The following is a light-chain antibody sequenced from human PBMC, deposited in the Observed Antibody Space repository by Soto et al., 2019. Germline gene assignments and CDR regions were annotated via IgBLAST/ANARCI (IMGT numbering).Light chain of an antibody. CDR2: GAS. CDR1: ESVSIS. CDR3: QQHGSSPNT. J-gene: IGKJ2*01. Sequence: EIVMTQSPATLSVSPGEGATLSCRASESVSISLAWYQHKPGQPPRLLIHGASTRASGVPPRFSGGGSGTDFTLTISSLHSEDFAVYYCQQHGSSPNTFGQGTKLEIK. V-gene: IGKV3D-15*02.